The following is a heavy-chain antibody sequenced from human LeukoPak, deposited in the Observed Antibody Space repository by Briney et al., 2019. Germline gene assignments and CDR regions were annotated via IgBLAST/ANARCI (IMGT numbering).Heavy chain of an antibody. V-gene: IGHV4-39*01. D-gene: IGHD4-23*01. CDR1: GGSISSSSYY. J-gene: IGHJ4*02. Sequence: SETLSLTCTVSGGSISSSSYYWGWIRQPPGKGLEWIGSIYSSGSTYYNPSLKSRVTISVDTSKNQFSLKLSSVTAADTAVYYCAIENYGGNGDYRGQGTLVTVSS. CDR2: IYSSGST. CDR3: AIENYGGNGDY.